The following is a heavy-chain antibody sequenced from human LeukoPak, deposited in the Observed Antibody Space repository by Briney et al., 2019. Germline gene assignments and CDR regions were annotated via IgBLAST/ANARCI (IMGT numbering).Heavy chain of an antibody. CDR3: ARDGLHTAHFDY. J-gene: IGHJ4*02. CDR2: VSGSSNI. Sequence: GGSLRLSCAASGFTFSSYTMNWVRQAPGEGLEWVSTVSGSSNIHYSDSVKGRFTISRDNARNSLYLQMNSLRDEHTAVYYCARDGLHTAHFDYWGQGTLVTVSS. V-gene: IGHV3-48*02. D-gene: IGHD5-18*01. CDR1: GFTFSSYT.